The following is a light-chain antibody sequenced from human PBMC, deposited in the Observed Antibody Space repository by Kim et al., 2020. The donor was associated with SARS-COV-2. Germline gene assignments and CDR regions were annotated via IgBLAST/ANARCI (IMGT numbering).Light chain of an antibody. J-gene: IGKJ5*01. Sequence: DIQMTQSPSSLSASVGDRVTITCRASQDIRNDLGWYQQNPGRAPKRLIYGASSLQSGVPSRFSGSGSGTEFTLTISSVQPEDFATYFCLQHSTYLITFGQGTRLEIK. CDR2: GAS. V-gene: IGKV1-17*01. CDR1: QDIRND. CDR3: LQHSTYLIT.